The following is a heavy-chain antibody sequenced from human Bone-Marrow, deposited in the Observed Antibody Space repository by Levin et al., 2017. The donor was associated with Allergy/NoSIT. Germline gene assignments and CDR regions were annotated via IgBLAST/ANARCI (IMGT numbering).Heavy chain of an antibody. CDR2: IYHTGVT. J-gene: IGHJ3*01. D-gene: IGHD3-16*01. CDR3: ANWGSILNDVFDV. V-gene: IGHV4-38-2*01. Sequence: SQTLSLTCAVSGYSISSSYYWVWVRQSPGKGLEWLGSIYHTGVTYYTPSLKSRLSISLDTSKNHFSLTLTSLTVADTAVYYCANWGSILNDVFDVWGRGTMVNVSS. CDR1: GYSISSSYY.